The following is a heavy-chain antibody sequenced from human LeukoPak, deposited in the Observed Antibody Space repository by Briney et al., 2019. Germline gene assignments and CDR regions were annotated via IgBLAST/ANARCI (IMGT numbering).Heavy chain of an antibody. Sequence: GGSLRLSCAASGFTLSSYAMSWVGQAPWRGLEGVSSISGSGGSTYYADSVKGRFTISRDNSKNTLYLQMNSLRAEDTAVYYCARDVLPYYYDTSGYYWDWGQGTLVTVSS. CDR2: ISGSGGST. D-gene: IGHD3-22*01. CDR3: ARDVLPYYYDTSGYYWD. V-gene: IGHV3-23*01. CDR1: GFTLSSYA. J-gene: IGHJ4*02.